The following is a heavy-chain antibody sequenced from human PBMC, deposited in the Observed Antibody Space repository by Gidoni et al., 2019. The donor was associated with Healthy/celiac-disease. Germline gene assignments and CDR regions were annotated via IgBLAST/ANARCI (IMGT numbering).Heavy chain of an antibody. Sequence: QLQLQESGPGLVKPSETLSLTCTVSGGSIRSSSYYWGWIRQPPGKGLEWIGSIYYSGSTYYNPSLKSRVTISVDTSKNQFSLKLSSVTAADTAVYYCASPVATRGVDYWGQGTLVTVSS. V-gene: IGHV4-39*01. D-gene: IGHD5-12*01. J-gene: IGHJ4*02. CDR1: GGSIRSSSYY. CDR2: IYYSGST. CDR3: ASPVATRGVDY.